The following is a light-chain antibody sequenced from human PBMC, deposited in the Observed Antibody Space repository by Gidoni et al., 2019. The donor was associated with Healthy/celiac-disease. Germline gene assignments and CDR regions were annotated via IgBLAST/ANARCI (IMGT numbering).Light chain of an antibody. Sequence: EIVLTQSPGTLSLSPGERATLSCRASQSVSSSSIVWYQQKPGQTPRLVIYGASSRATGIPDRFSGSGSGTDFTLTISRLEPEEFAVYYCQQFESSPTFGGGTRVEMK. CDR3: QQFESSPT. CDR2: GAS. J-gene: IGKJ4*01. V-gene: IGKV3-20*01. CDR1: QSVSSSS.